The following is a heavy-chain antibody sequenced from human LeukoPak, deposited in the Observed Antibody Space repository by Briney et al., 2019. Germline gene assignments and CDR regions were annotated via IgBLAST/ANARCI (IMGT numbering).Heavy chain of an antibody. Sequence: PGGSLRLSCAASGFTFSSYAMSWVRQAPGKGLEWVSAISGSGGSTYCADSVKGRFTISRDNSKNTLYLQMNSLRAEDTAVYYCAKVVAHSPSGDYWGQGTLVTVSS. V-gene: IGHV3-23*01. J-gene: IGHJ4*02. CDR1: GFTFSSYA. CDR3: AKVVAHSPSGDY. D-gene: IGHD2-2*01. CDR2: ISGSGGST.